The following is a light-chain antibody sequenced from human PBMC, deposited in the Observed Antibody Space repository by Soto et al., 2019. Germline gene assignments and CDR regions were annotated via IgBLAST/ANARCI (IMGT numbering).Light chain of an antibody. Sequence: DIPMTQSPFSLAASVGDRVTVSCRSSQNIDTFLNWYRHKPGKAPELLIFGASRLHSGVPSRFSCGGSGTEFTLNISSLQPEDFATYYCQQTYSTLALTFGGGTKVEI. CDR2: GAS. J-gene: IGKJ4*01. V-gene: IGKV1-39*01. CDR1: QNIDTF. CDR3: QQTYSTLALT.